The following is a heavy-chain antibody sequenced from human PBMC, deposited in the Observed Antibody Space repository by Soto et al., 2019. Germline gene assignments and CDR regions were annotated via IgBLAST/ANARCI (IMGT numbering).Heavy chain of an antibody. Sequence: PGESLKISCKGFGYTFPNYWIAWVLQISGPGLEWMGSIYPGDSDTRYSPSFRGQVTISADKSISTAYLQSSSLKASDSAMFYCARLSRGRTSRAYYLDYWGQGALVTVSS. CDR3: ARLSRGRTSRAYYLDY. V-gene: IGHV5-51*01. J-gene: IGHJ4*02. CDR1: GYTFPNYW. CDR2: IYPGDSDT.